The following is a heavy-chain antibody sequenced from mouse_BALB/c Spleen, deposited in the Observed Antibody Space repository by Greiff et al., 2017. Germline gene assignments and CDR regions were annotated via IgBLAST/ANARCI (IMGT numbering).Heavy chain of an antibody. V-gene: IGHV2-9*02. D-gene: IGHD2-1*01. CDR2: IWAGGST. CDR1: GFSLTSYG. Sequence: QVQLQQSGPGLVAPSQSLSLTCTVSGFSLTSYGVHWVRQPPGKGLEWLGVIWAGGSTNYNSAIMSRLSISKDNSKSQVFLTMNSLQTDDTAMYYCARAYGNLAWFAYWGQGTLVTVSA. CDR3: ARAYGNLAWFAY. J-gene: IGHJ3*01.